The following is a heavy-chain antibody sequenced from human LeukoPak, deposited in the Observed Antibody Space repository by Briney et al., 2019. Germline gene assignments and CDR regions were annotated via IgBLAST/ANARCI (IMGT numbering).Heavy chain of an antibody. D-gene: IGHD2-2*01. V-gene: IGHV5-51*01. Sequence: GASPQISSRGSGYAFTTIWIGWGRQKPGKGLEWMGIIYPGDADTRYSPSFQGQVTMSVDKSINTAYLQWSSLKASDTAMYYCARRKGCSSTSCPPDSWGQGTLVIVSS. CDR3: ARRKGCSSTSCPPDS. CDR1: GYAFTTIW. CDR2: IYPGDADT. J-gene: IGHJ4*02.